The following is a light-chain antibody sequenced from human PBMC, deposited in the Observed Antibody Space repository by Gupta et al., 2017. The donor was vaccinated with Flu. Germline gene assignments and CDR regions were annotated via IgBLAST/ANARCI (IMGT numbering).Light chain of an antibody. Sequence: KVAAPYDINWYQQLPGTPPNLLIYGDSNRPSGVPDRFSGSKSGTSASLAITGRQAEDEADYYCQSYDSSLSGFWVFGGGTKLTVL. V-gene: IGLV1-40*01. CDR3: QSYDSSLSGFWV. CDR2: GDS. CDR1: KVAAPYD. J-gene: IGLJ3*02.